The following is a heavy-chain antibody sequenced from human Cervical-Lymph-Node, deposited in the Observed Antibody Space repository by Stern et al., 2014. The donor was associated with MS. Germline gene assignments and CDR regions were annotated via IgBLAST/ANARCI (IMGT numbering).Heavy chain of an antibody. D-gene: IGHD3-10*01. V-gene: IGHV5-51*01. CDR2: IYPGDSDT. J-gene: IGHJ5*02. CDR3: ARTPSFGEFVSQAWFDP. CDR1: GYSFTSYW. Sequence: EVQLVESGAEVKKPGESLKISCKGSGYSFTSYWIGWVRQMPGKGLEWMGIIYPGDSDTRYSPSFQGQVTISADKSISTAYLQWSSLKASDTAMYYCARTPSFGEFVSQAWFDPWGQGTLVTVSS.